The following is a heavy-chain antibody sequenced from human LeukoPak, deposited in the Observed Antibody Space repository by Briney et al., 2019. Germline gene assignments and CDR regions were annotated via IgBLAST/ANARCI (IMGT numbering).Heavy chain of an antibody. CDR1: GGSISSNNYY. J-gene: IGHJ4*02. V-gene: IGHV4-39*01. Sequence: KPSETLSLTCTVSGGSISSNNYYWSWIRQPPGREMEWIASINYGGTTYYNPSLKSRVTISVDTSKNQFSLRLSSVTVADTALYLCARYVVSGAGKYYFDYWGQGSLVTVSS. D-gene: IGHD3-10*01. CDR2: INYGGTT. CDR3: ARYVVSGAGKYYFDY.